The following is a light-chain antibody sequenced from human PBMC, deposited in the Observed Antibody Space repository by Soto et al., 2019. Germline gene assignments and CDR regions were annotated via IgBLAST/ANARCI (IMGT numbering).Light chain of an antibody. CDR1: QSISSW. V-gene: IGKV1-5*01. J-gene: IGKJ4*01. Sequence: DSQMTQSPSTLSASAGDSVTITCRASQSISSWLAWYQQKPGTAPKLLIYDASSLESGVPSRFRGSGSGTEFTLTISSLQPDDFATYYCQQYSSYLLTFGGGTKVEIK. CDR2: DAS. CDR3: QQYSSYLLT.